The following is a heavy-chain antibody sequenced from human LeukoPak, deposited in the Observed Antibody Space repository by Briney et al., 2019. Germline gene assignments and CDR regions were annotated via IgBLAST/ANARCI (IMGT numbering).Heavy chain of an antibody. J-gene: IGHJ4*02. CDR1: GGSISTYY. V-gene: IGHV4-59*01. D-gene: IGHD4-17*01. CDR2: IYYSGST. Sequence: PSETLALTCSVSGGSISTYYWSWIRQPPGKGLEWIGYIYYSGSTNYNPSLKSRVTISVDTSKNQFSLKLTSVTAADTDVYYCAREGGGYGDYQYYYDYWGQGTLVTVSS. CDR3: AREGGGYGDYQYYYDY.